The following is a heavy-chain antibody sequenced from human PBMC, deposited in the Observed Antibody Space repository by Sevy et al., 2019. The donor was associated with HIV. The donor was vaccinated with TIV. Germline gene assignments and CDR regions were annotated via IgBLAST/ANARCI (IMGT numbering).Heavy chain of an antibody. CDR1: GYTFTSYD. Sequence: ASVKVSCKASGYTFTSYDINWVRQATGQGLEWMGWMNPNSGNTGYAQKFQGRVTMTRNTSISTAYMELSSLRSEDTAVYYCARVGAALLWFGDLVNDYGMDVGGQGTTVTVSS. CDR2: MNPNSGNT. CDR3: ARVGAALLWFGDLVNDYGMDV. D-gene: IGHD3-10*01. V-gene: IGHV1-8*01. J-gene: IGHJ6*02.